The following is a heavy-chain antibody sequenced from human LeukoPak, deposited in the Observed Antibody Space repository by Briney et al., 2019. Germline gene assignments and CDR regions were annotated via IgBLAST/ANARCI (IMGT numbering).Heavy chain of an antibody. V-gene: IGHV1-2*02. J-gene: IGHJ4*02. Sequence: ASVKVSCKASGYTFTGYYMHWVRQAPGQGLEWMGWINPNSGGTNYAQKFQGRVTMTRDTSTSTAYMELSRLRSDDTAVYYCARYYGDYRDLDYWGQGTLVTVSS. D-gene: IGHD4-17*01. CDR2: INPNSGGT. CDR1: GYTFTGYY. CDR3: ARYYGDYRDLDY.